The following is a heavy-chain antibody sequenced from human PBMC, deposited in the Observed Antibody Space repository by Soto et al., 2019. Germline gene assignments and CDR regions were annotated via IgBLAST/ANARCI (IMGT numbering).Heavy chain of an antibody. D-gene: IGHD3-22*01. CDR1: GGSISSYY. V-gene: IGHV4-59*05. J-gene: IGHJ4*02. Sequence: SETLSLTCTVSGGSISSYYWSWIRQPTGKGLEWIGSIHYSGSTYYDSSLQSRVTISIDTSKNQFSLKLSSVTATDTAVYYCASQHYYDSSGYYVVYWGQGTLVTVSS. CDR2: IHYSGST. CDR3: ASQHYYDSSGYYVVY.